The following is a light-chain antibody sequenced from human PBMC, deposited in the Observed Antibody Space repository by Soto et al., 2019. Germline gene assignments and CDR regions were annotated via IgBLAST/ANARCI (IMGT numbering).Light chain of an antibody. V-gene: IGKV3-15*01. J-gene: IGKJ1*01. CDR3: QQYDHWWT. Sequence: IVMTQSPATLSVSPGERATLSCRASQSVRSNLAWYQQKPGQAPMLLIYDASIRATGIPVRFSGSGSGTVFTLTISSLQSEDSAVYYCQQYDHWWTFGQGTKVEIK. CDR1: QSVRSN. CDR2: DAS.